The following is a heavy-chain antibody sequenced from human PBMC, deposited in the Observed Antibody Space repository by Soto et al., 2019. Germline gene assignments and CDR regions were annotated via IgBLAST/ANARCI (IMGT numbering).Heavy chain of an antibody. D-gene: IGHD6-13*01. CDR3: ARGEDSSSWYGGFHYYYHGMDV. CDR2: INAGNGNT. V-gene: IGHV1-3*01. CDR1: GYTFTSYA. J-gene: IGHJ6*02. Sequence: ASVKVSCKASGYTFTSYAMHWVRQPPGQRLEWMGWINAGNGNTKYSQKFQGRLTITRDTSASTAYMELSSLRSEDTAVYYCARGEDSSSWYGGFHYYYHGMDVWGQGTTVTVSS.